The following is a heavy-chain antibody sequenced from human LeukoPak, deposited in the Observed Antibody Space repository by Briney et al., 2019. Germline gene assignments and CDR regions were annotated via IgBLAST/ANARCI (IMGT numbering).Heavy chain of an antibody. Sequence: ASETLSLTCAVYVGSFSGYSWTWIRQPPGKGLEWIGDINHSGSTNNNPSLKSRVTISVDTSKNRFSLKMRFVTAADTAVYYCARARETVAIDYWGQGTLVTVSS. V-gene: IGHV4-34*01. J-gene: IGHJ4*02. CDR1: VGSFSGYS. CDR2: INHSGST. CDR3: ARARETVAIDY. D-gene: IGHD5-12*01.